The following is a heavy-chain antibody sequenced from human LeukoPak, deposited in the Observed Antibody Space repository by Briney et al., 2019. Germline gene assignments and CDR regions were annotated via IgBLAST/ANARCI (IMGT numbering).Heavy chain of an antibody. J-gene: IGHJ3*02. CDR3: ARDYYDSSGGGDAFDI. V-gene: IGHV1-18*01. Sequence: ASVKVSCKASGYTFTSYGISWVRQAPGQGLEWMGWISAYNGNTNYAQKLQGRVTMTTDTSTSTAYMELRSLRPDDTAVYYCARDYYDSSGGGDAFDIWGQGTMVTVSS. CDR1: GYTFTSYG. D-gene: IGHD3-22*01. CDR2: ISAYNGNT.